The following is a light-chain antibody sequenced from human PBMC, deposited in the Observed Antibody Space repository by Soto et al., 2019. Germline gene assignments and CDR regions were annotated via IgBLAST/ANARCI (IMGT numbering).Light chain of an antibody. V-gene: IGKV3-11*01. J-gene: IGKJ4*01. Sequence: EIVLTQSPATLSLSPGERATLSCRASQSVRSYLAWYQQKPGQPPRLLIYDASNRATAIPARFSGSGSGTDYTLTISTLQTLDFVVYYYQHRSTWPVTFGGGTNVEIK. CDR1: QSVRSY. CDR2: DAS. CDR3: QHRSTWPVT.